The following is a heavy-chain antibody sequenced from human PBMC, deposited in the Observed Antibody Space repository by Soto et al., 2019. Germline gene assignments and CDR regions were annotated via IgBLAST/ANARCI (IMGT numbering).Heavy chain of an antibody. Sequence: GGSLRLSCASSGFTFSSYWMSWVRQAPGKGLEWVANIKQDGSEKYYVDSVKGRFTISRDNAKNSLYLQMNSLRAEDTAVYYCARGPPRRYCSSTRCYKEVPPPLNWFDPWGQGTLVTVSS. V-gene: IGHV3-7*01. CDR1: GFTFSSYW. D-gene: IGHD2-2*02. CDR2: IKQDGSEK. CDR3: ARGPPRRYCSSTRCYKEVPPPLNWFDP. J-gene: IGHJ5*02.